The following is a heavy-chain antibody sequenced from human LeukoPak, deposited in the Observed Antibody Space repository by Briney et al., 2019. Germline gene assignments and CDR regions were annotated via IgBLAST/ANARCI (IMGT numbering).Heavy chain of an antibody. J-gene: IGHJ5*02. CDR1: GGSISSYY. CDR2: IYYSGST. D-gene: IGHD4-17*01. V-gene: IGHV4-59*01. CDR3: AKNYGDYANWFDP. Sequence: SETLSPTCTVSGGSISSYYWSWIRQPPGKGLEWIGYIYYSGSTNYNPSLKSRVTISVDTSKNQFSLKLSSVTAADTAVYYCAKNYGDYANWFDPWGQGTLVTVSS.